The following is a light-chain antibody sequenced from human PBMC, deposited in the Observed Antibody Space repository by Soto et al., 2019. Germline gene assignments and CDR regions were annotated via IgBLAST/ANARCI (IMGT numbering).Light chain of an antibody. CDR3: QAWDSSTVV. CDR1: SSNIGVNT. Sequence: QSVLTQPPSASGTPGQRVTISCSGSSSNIGVNTVNWYQQLPGTAPKLLIYGNIQRPSGIPERFSGSNSGNTATLTISGTQAMDEADYYCQAWDSSTVVFGGGTKVTVL. CDR2: GNI. J-gene: IGLJ2*01. V-gene: IGLV1-44*01.